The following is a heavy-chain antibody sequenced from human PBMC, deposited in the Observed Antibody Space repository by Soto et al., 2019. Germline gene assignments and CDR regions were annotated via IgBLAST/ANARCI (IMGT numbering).Heavy chain of an antibody. J-gene: IGHJ6*02. D-gene: IGHD5-18*01. CDR1: GFTFSSYA. Sequence: EVQLLESGGGLVQPGGSLRLSCAASGFTFSSYAMSWVRQAPGKGLEWVSAISGSGGSTYYADSVKGRFTISRDNSKNTLYLQMNSLRAEDTAVYYCEKDDVDTAMVLRKDYYYYYGMDVWGQGTTVTVSS. CDR3: EKDDVDTAMVLRKDYYYYYGMDV. V-gene: IGHV3-23*01. CDR2: ISGSGGST.